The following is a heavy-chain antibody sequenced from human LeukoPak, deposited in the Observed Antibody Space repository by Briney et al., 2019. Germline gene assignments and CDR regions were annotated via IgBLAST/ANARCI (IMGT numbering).Heavy chain of an antibody. D-gene: IGHD6-13*01. V-gene: IGHV3-21*04. CDR2: ITSSSSFI. CDR1: GFTFSSYT. CDR3: ARDLMGIAHRGAFYY. Sequence: GGSLRLSCAASGFTFSSYTMNWVRQAPGKGLEWVSSITSSSSFIYYADSLKGRFTISRDNAKNSLYLQMNSLRAEDTAVYYCARDLMGIAHRGAFYYWGQGTLVSVSS. J-gene: IGHJ4*02.